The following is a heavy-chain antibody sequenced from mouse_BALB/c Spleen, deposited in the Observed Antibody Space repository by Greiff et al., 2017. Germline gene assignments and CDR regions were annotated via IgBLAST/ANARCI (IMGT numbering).Heavy chain of an antibody. CDR2: INPSNGGT. D-gene: IGHD1-1*01. J-gene: IGHJ1*01. CDR1: GYTFTSYY. Sequence: VQLQQSGAELVKPGASVKLSCKASGYTFTSYYMYWVKQRPGQGLEWIGEINPSNGGTNFNEKFKSKATLTVDKSSSTAYMQLSSLTSEDSAVYYCTRSYYGRSYGGYWYFDVWGAGTTVTVSS. V-gene: IGHV1S81*02. CDR3: TRSYYGRSYGGYWYFDV.